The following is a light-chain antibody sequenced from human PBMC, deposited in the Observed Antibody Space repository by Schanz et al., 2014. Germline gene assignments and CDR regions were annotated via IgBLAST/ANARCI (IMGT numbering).Light chain of an antibody. CDR2: DVT. CDR3: SSYAGSNNPVV. Sequence: QSALTQPPSASGSPGQSVTISCTGTSSDVGGYNYVSWYQQHPGKAPKLIISDVTRRPSGVPDRFSGSKSDNTASLTVSGLQAEDEADYYCSSYAGSNNPVVFGGGTKLTVL. CDR1: SSDVGGYNY. J-gene: IGLJ2*01. V-gene: IGLV2-8*01.